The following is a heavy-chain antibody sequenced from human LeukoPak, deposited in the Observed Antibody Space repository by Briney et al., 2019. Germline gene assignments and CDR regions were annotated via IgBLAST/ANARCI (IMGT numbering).Heavy chain of an antibody. V-gene: IGHV3-74*03. CDR3: ARDDFDRTAFDI. CDR1: GFTFSSYW. CDR2: ILGDGGST. Sequence: GGSLRLSCAASGFTFSSYWMHWVRQAPGKGLVWVSRILGDGGSTTYADSVRGRFTISRDNAKNTLYLQMNSLRAEDTAVYYCARDDFDRTAFDIWGQGTMVTVSS. D-gene: IGHD3/OR15-3a*01. J-gene: IGHJ3*02.